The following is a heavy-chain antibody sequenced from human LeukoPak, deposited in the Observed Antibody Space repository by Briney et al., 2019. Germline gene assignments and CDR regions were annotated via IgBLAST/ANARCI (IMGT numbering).Heavy chain of an antibody. CDR1: GYTFTYRY. V-gene: IGHV1-46*01. J-gene: IGHJ4*02. D-gene: IGHD3-16*01. CDR2: ISPSGGST. Sequence: ASVKVSCKASGYTFTYRYLHWVRQAPGQGLEWMGIISPSGGSTSYAQKFQGRVTMTRDTSTSTVYMELSSLRSEDTAVYYCARDRGSGQYYFDYWGQGTLVTVSS. CDR3: ARDRGSGQYYFDY.